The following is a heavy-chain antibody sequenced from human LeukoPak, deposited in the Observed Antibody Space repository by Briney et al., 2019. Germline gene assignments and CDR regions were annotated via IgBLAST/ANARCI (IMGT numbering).Heavy chain of an antibody. CDR2: IIPIFGTA. D-gene: IGHD2-15*01. CDR3: ARSNIVVVVAATRGPSLDY. J-gene: IGHJ4*02. V-gene: IGHV1-69*01. CDR1: GGTFSSYA. Sequence: SVKVSCKASGGTFSSYAISWVRQAPGQGLEWMGGIIPIFGTANYAQKFQGRVTITADESTSTAYMELSSLRSEDTAVYYCARSNIVVVVAATRGPSLDYWGQGTLATVSS.